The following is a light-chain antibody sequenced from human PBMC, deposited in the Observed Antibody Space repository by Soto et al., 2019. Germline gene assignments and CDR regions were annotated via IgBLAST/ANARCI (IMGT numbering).Light chain of an antibody. Sequence: DIQMTQSPSSLSASVGDRFIITGRPSQGISSWLAWYQKKPGKAPNLLIYAASSLQSGVPSRFSGSESGTDFTLTISSLQPEDCAIYFCQQANSLPITFGQGTRLEI. V-gene: IGKV1-12*01. CDR2: AAS. J-gene: IGKJ5*01. CDR3: QQANSLPIT. CDR1: QGISSW.